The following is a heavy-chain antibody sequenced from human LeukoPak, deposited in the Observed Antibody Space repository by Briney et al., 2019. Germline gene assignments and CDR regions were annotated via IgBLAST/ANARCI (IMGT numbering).Heavy chain of an antibody. D-gene: IGHD3-3*01. CDR3: ARVRPNVRTIFGVVITRANFGMDV. Sequence: PSETLSLTCTVSGGSVSSGSYYWSWIRQPPGKGLEWIGYIYYSGSTNYNPSLKSRVTISVDTSKNQFSLKLSSVTAADTAVYYCARVRPNVRTIFGVVITRANFGMDVWGQGTTVTVSS. CDR1: GGSVSSGSYY. CDR2: IYYSGST. J-gene: IGHJ6*02. V-gene: IGHV4-61*01.